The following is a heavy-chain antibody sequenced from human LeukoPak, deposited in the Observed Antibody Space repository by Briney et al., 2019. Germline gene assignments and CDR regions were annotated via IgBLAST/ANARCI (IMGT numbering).Heavy chain of an antibody. Sequence: GGSLTLSCAASGVTFSSYGMHWVRQAPGKGLEWVALISSDGNDKLYGDSVKGRLTISRADSKSTLYLQMNSLRAEDTAVYYCTTKVIRGNSGDDYDDWGQGTLVTVSS. CDR2: ISSDGNDK. V-gene: IGHV3-30*03. J-gene: IGHJ4*02. D-gene: IGHD5-12*01. CDR3: TTKVIRGNSGDDYDD. CDR1: GVTFSSYG.